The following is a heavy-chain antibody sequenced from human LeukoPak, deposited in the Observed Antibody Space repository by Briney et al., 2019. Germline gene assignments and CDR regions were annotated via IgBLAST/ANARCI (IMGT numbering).Heavy chain of an antibody. CDR1: GFTFSSYS. V-gene: IGHV3-23*01. CDR3: AKALRYCSGGSCYWSRIDN. J-gene: IGHJ4*02. D-gene: IGHD2-15*01. Sequence: PGGSLRLSCAASGFTFSSYSMNWVRQAPGKGLEWVSVISGSGGSTYYADSVKGRFTISRDNSKNTVFLQMNSLRAEDTAVYYCAKALRYCSGGSCYWSRIDNWGQGTLVTVSS. CDR2: ISGSGGST.